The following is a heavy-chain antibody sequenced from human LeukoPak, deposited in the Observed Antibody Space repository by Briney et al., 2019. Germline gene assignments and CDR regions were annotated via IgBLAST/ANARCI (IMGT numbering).Heavy chain of an antibody. J-gene: IGHJ4*02. CDR2: ISYDGSNK. CDR3: ATIGSYGDYAMDY. D-gene: IGHD4-17*01. Sequence: GWSLRLSCAASGFTFSSYWMHWVRQAPGKGLEGVAVISYDGSNKYYADSVKGRFTISRDNSKNTLYLQMNSLRAEDTAVYYCATIGSYGDYAMDYWGQGTLVTVSS. CDR1: GFTFSSYW. V-gene: IGHV3-30*03.